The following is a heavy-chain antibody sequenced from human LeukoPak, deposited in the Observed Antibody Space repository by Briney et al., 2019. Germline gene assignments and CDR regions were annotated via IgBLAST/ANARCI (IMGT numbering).Heavy chain of an antibody. CDR3: ARDGDCSSTSCYIGPFGY. J-gene: IGHJ4*02. CDR2: ISAYNGNT. CDR1: GYTFTSYG. Sequence: ASVKVSCKASGYTFTSYGISWVRQAPGQGLEWMGWISAYNGNTSYAQKFQGRVTMTRDTSTSTVYMELSSLRSEDTAVYYCARDGDCSSTSCYIGPFGYWGQGTLVTVSS. D-gene: IGHD2-2*02. V-gene: IGHV1-18*01.